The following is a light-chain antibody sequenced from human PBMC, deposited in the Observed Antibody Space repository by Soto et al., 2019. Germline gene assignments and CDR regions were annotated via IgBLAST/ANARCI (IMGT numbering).Light chain of an antibody. Sequence: EIVLTQSPRTLSLSPGETVTLSCRASQSISSSYVAWYQQKPGQAPRLLIYGASTRATAIPDRFSGRGSGTGFTLTISRLEPEDFAMYYCQQYGTTLFTFGPGTKLEIK. CDR2: GAS. J-gene: IGKJ3*01. V-gene: IGKV3-20*01. CDR1: QSISSSY. CDR3: QQYGTTLFT.